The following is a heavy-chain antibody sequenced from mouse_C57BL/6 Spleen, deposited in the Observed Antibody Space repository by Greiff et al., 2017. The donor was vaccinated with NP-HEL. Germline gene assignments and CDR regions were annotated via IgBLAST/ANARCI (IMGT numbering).Heavy chain of an antibody. CDR2: ISSGGDYI. V-gene: IGHV5-9-1*02. CDR1: GFTFSSYA. CDR3: TRDYYGSSYVDFDV. Sequence: EVQRVESGEGLVKPGGSLKLSCAASGFTFSSYAMSWVRQTPEKRLEWVAYISSGGDYIYYADTVKGRFTISRDNARNTLYLQMSSLKSEDTAMYYCTRDYYGSSYVDFDVWGTGTTVTVSS. J-gene: IGHJ1*03. D-gene: IGHD1-1*01.